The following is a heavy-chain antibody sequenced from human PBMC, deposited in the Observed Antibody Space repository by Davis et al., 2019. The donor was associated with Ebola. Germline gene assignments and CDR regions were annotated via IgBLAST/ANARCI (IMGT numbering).Heavy chain of an antibody. CDR2: ISGSGDNT. CDR1: GFTFSSYG. Sequence: GGSLRLSCGTSGFTFSSYGMNWVRQAPGKGLEWVSYISGSGDNTYYADSVKGRFTISRDNSKSTLYLQMTSLRADDTAVYYCAKGNRVTYQYDSGDDYWGQGTLATVSS. D-gene: IGHD3-22*01. CDR3: AKGNRVTYQYDSGDDY. J-gene: IGHJ4*02. V-gene: IGHV3-23*01.